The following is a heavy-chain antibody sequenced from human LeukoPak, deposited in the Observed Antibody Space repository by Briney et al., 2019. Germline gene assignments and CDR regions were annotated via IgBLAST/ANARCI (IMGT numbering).Heavy chain of an antibody. V-gene: IGHV4-39*07. Sequence: SETLSLTCTVSGGSISSSYYYWGWIRQPPGKGLEWIGSIYYSGSTNYNPSLKSRATISVDTSKNQFSLKLSSVTAADTAVYYCARGPPYIVVVTAIGFFDYWGQGTLVTVSS. CDR1: GGSISSSYYY. D-gene: IGHD2-21*02. CDR3: ARGPPYIVVVTAIGFFDY. J-gene: IGHJ4*02. CDR2: IYYSGST.